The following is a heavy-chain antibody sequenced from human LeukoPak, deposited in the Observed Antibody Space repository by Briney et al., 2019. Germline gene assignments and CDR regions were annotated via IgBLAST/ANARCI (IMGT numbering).Heavy chain of an antibody. J-gene: IGHJ6*02. Sequence: SETLSLTCSVSGGSTSSYYWNWIRQTPGKGLEWIGYISDSGTTNYNPSVKSRVTISVDTSKNQISLRLSSVTAADTAVYYCARAAAGNYYCAMDVWGQGTTVTVSS. D-gene: IGHD6-13*01. CDR2: ISDSGTT. V-gene: IGHV4-59*01. CDR1: GGSTSSYY. CDR3: ARAAAGNYYCAMDV.